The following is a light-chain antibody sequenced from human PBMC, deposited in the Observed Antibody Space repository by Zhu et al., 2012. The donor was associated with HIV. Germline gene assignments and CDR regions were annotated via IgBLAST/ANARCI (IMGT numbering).Light chain of an antibody. CDR1: ESISSSS. CDR3: QQYDSSPPKYT. J-gene: IGKJ2*01. CDR2: GTS. Sequence: EIVLTQSPGTLSLSPGEGATLSCRASESISSSSLAWYQHKAGQAPRLLIYGTSNRATGIPHRFSGSGSGTDFSLTIAGLEPEDFAVYYCQQYDSSPPKYTFGQGTKLEI. V-gene: IGKV3-20*01.